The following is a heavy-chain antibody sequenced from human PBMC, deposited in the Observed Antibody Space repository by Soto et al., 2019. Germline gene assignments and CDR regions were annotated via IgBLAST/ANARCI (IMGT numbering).Heavy chain of an antibody. J-gene: IGHJ4*02. CDR1: GFTFSSYA. V-gene: IGHV3-30-3*01. Sequence: PXGSLRLSCAASGFTFSSYAMHGVRQAPGKGLEWVAVISYDGSNKYYADSVKGRFTISRDNSKNTLYLQMNSLRAEDTAVYYCARGGRELLRPFFDYWGQGTLVTVSS. CDR2: ISYDGSNK. CDR3: ARGGRELLRPFFDY. D-gene: IGHD1-26*01.